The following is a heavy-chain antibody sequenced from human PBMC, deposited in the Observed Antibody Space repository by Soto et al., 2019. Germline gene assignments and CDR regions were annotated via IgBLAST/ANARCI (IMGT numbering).Heavy chain of an antibody. CDR1: GGSISSGVYY. CDR3: ARVRGGGPFDD. J-gene: IGHJ4*02. V-gene: IGHV4-31*03. CDR2: IYYSGST. D-gene: IGHD1-26*01. Sequence: SDTLSLTCTVSGGSISSGVYYWTWIRQHPGKGLEWIGYIYYSGSTYYNPSLKSRVTIAVDTSKNQFSLKLSSVAAADTAVYYCARVRGGGPFDDWGQGTLVTVSS.